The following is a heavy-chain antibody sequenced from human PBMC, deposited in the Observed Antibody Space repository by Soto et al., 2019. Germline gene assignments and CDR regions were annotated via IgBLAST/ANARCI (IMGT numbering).Heavy chain of an antibody. Sequence: GGSLRLSCAASGFTFSSYGMHWVRQAPGKGLEWVAVIWYDGSNKYYADSVKGRFTISRDNSKNTLYLQMNSLRAEDTAVYYCARDPPRYSGYDLRVTGMDVWGQGTTVTVSS. V-gene: IGHV3-33*01. D-gene: IGHD5-12*01. CDR1: GFTFSSYG. J-gene: IGHJ6*02. CDR2: IWYDGSNK. CDR3: ARDPPRYSGYDLRVTGMDV.